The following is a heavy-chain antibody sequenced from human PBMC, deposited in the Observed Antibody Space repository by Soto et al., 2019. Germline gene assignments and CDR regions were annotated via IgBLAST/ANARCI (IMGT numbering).Heavy chain of an antibody. J-gene: IGHJ5*02. CDR1: GGSISSGGYY. CDR2: IYYSGST. D-gene: IGHD2-2*01. V-gene: IGHV4-30-4*08. CDR3: ARDRSPMVVVVPGWFDP. Sequence: SETLSLTCTVSGGSISSGGYYWSWIRQHPGKGLEWIGYIYYSGSTYYNPSLKSRVTISVDTSKNQFSLKLSSVTAADTAVYYCARDRSPMVVVVPGWFDPWGQGTLVTVSS.